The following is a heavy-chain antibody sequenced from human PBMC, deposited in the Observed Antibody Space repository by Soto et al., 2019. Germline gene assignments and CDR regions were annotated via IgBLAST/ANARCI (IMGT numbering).Heavy chain of an antibody. Sequence: GGSLRLSCAASGFTFDGYAMSWVRQAPGKGLEWVSAISTSGGNTFYAVSVKGRFTITRDNSKNTLYLQMNSLRTEDTAVYYCAKDHWGSYSGQGTLVTVSS. V-gene: IGHV3-23*01. J-gene: IGHJ4*02. D-gene: IGHD3-16*01. CDR3: AKDHWGSY. CDR2: ISTSGGNT. CDR1: GFTFDGYA.